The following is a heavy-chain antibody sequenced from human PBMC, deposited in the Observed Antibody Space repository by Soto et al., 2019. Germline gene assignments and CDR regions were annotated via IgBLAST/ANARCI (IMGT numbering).Heavy chain of an antibody. CDR2: INAGNGNT. CDR1: GYTFTSYA. V-gene: IGHV1-3*01. Sequence: GASVKVSCKASGYTFTSYAMHWVRQAPGQRLEWMGWINAGNGNTKYSQKFQGRVTTTRDTSASTAYMELSSLRSEDTAVYYCARPIHSLKQWRWYATLRDWGQGTLVTVSS. J-gene: IGHJ4*02. D-gene: IGHD6-19*01. CDR3: ARPIHSLKQWRWYATLRD.